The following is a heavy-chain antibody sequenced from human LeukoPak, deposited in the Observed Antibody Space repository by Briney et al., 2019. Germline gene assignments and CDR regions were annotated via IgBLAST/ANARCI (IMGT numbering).Heavy chain of an antibody. V-gene: IGHV1-69*01. CDR2: IIPIFGTA. Sequence: SAKVSCKASRGTFRSYAISGVRQAPGQGLEWMGGIIPIFGTANYAQKFQGRVTITADESTSTAYMELSSLRSEDTAVYYCARGVVAATDNWFDPWGQGTLVTVSS. CDR1: RGTFRSYA. CDR3: ARGVVAATDNWFDP. D-gene: IGHD2-15*01. J-gene: IGHJ5*02.